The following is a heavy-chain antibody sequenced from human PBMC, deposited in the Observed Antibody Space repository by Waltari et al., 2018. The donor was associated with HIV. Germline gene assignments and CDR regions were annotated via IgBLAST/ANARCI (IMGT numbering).Heavy chain of an antibody. CDR3: ARGLGGSYYYGVDV. J-gene: IGHJ6*02. CDR2: ISGYNANT. Sequence: QVHLVQSGAEVKMPGASVRVSCKTSGYIFTNYGGSWVRQAPGQGLEWLGWISGYNANTNYAQRLQGRVTLTTDTSTSTAYMELRSLRSDDTAVYYCARGLGGSYYYGVDVWGQGTTVTVS. V-gene: IGHV1-18*01. CDR1: GYIFTNYG.